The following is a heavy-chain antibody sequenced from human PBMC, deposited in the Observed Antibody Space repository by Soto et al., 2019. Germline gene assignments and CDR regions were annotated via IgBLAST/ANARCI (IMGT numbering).Heavy chain of an antibody. CDR1: GYTFTNYG. V-gene: IGHV1-18*01. CDR3: ARGPDPTYSDH. J-gene: IGHJ4*02. Sequence: QVQLVQSGAEVRKPGASVKVSCKTSGYTFTNYGINWVRQAPGQGLEWMGWINGYNGKTNYAQRVQGRVTLTTDTSTTTAYMELRSLRSDDTAIYYCARGPDPTYSDHWGQRTLVTVSS. CDR2: INGYNGKT.